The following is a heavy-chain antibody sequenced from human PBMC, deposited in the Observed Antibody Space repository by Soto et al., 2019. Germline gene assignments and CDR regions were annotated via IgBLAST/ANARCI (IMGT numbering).Heavy chain of an antibody. J-gene: IGHJ4*02. CDR2: IIPIFGTA. V-gene: IGHV1-69*13. CDR3: ARVYGSGSYSNL. D-gene: IGHD3-10*01. Sequence: ASVKVSCKASGGTFSSYAISWVRQAPGQGLEWMGGIIPIFGTANYAQKFQGRVTITADESTSTAYMELSSLRSEDTAVYYCARVYGSGSYSNLWGQGTLVTVSS. CDR1: GGTFSSYA.